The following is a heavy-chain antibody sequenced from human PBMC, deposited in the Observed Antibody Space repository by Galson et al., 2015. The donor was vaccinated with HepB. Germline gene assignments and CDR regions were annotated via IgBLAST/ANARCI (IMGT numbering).Heavy chain of an antibody. Sequence: SLRLSCAASGFTFSSYTMNWVRQAPGKGLESVSCISSTGTTMYYADSAKGRFTISRDNAQNSLYLQMNSLRDEDTAVYYCARVYFGSGSSSAYWYFDLWGRGALFTVSS. CDR1: GFTFSSYT. D-gene: IGHD3-10*01. J-gene: IGHJ2*01. V-gene: IGHV3-48*02. CDR2: ISSTGTTM. CDR3: ARVYFGSGSSSAYWYFDL.